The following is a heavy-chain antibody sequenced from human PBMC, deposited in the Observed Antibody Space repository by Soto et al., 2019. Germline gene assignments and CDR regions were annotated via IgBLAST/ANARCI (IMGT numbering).Heavy chain of an antibody. Sequence: ASAKVSCKASGYTFTSYGISWVRQAPGQGLEWMGWISAYNGNTNYAQKLQGRVTITTDTSTSTAYMELRSLRSDDTAVYYCARDPIYGGNSGAFDIWGQGTMVTVSS. D-gene: IGHD4-17*01. CDR2: ISAYNGNT. CDR1: GYTFTSYG. V-gene: IGHV1-18*01. CDR3: ARDPIYGGNSGAFDI. J-gene: IGHJ3*02.